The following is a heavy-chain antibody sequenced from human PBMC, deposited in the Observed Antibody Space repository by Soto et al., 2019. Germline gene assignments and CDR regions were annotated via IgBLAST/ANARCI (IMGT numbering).Heavy chain of an antibody. CDR3: ARGGTAMSAGYYFDY. J-gene: IGHJ4*02. CDR1: GGSISSGDYY. V-gene: IGHV4-30-4*01. CDR2: IYYSGST. D-gene: IGHD5-18*01. Sequence: QVQLQESGPGLVKPSQTLSLTCTVSGGSISSGDYYWSWIRQPPGKGLEWIGYIYYSGSTYYNPALKSRVTISVDTSKNQFSLKLSSVTAADTAVYYCARGGTAMSAGYYFDYWGQGTLVTVSS.